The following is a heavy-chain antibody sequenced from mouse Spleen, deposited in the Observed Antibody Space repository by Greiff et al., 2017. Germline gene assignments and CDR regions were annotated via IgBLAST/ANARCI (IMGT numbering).Heavy chain of an antibody. CDR3: ARDSHYYAMDY. CDR2: ISSGSSTI. D-gene: IGHD6-1*01. CDR1: GFTFSDYG. Sequence: EVQRVESGGGLVKPGGSLKLSCAASGFTFSDYGMHWVRQAPEKGLEWVAYISSGSSTIYYADTVKGRFTISRDNAKNTLFLQMTSLRSEDTAMYYCARDSHYYAMDYWGQGTSVTVSS. V-gene: IGHV5-17*01. J-gene: IGHJ4*01.